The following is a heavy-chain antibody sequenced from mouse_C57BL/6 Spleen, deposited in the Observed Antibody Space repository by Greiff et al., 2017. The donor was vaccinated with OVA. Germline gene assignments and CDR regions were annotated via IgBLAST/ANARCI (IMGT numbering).Heavy chain of an antibody. D-gene: IGHD2-4*01. CDR1: GYTFTSYT. V-gene: IGHV1-4*01. Sequence: VQRVESGAELARPGASVKMSCKASGYTFTSYTMHWVKQRPGQGLEWIGYINPSSGYTKYNQKFKDKATLTADKSSSTAYMQLSSLTSEDSAVYYCAREGVYYDYDFDYWGQGTTLTVSS. CDR2: INPSSGYT. J-gene: IGHJ2*01. CDR3: AREGVYYDYDFDY.